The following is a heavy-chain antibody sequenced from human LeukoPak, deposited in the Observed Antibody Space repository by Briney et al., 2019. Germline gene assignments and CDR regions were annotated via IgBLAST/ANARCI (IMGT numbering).Heavy chain of an antibody. J-gene: IGHJ4*02. Sequence: SETLSLTCTVSGGSISSGSYYWSWIRQPAGKGLEWIGRIYTSGSTNYNPSLKSRVTISVDTSKNQFSLKLSAVTAADTAVYYCARDFGETGGHRWCPFDYWGQGTLVTVSS. CDR1: GGSISSGSYY. D-gene: IGHD3-16*01. CDR3: ARDFGETGGHRWCPFDY. CDR2: IYTSGST. V-gene: IGHV4-61*02.